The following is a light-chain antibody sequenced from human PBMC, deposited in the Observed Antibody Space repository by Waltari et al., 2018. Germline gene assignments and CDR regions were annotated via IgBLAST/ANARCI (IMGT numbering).Light chain of an antibody. CDR2: DVS. Sequence: QSALTQPASVSGSPGQSITISCTGTSGDIGRHTFVSWYQQHPGKAPRLMIFDVSNRPSGVFDRFSGSKACNAASLTISGLQAEDEADYYCSTYSPSGTPYVFGTGTEVTVL. J-gene: IGLJ1*01. V-gene: IGLV2-14*03. CDR1: SGDIGRHTF. CDR3: STYSPSGTPYV.